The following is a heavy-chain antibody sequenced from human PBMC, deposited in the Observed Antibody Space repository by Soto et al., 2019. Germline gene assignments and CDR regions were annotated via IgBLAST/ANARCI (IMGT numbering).Heavy chain of an antibody. V-gene: IGHV3-15*07. CDR1: GFTFSNAW. D-gene: IGHD5-18*01. CDR2: IKSKTDGGTT. Sequence: GGSLRLSCAASGFTFSNAWMNWVRQAPGKGLEWVGRIKSKTDGGTTDYAAPVKGRFTISRDDSKNTLYLQMNSLKTEDTAVYYCTTFGVQLWINYFDYWGQGTLVTVSS. J-gene: IGHJ4*02. CDR3: TTFGVQLWINYFDY.